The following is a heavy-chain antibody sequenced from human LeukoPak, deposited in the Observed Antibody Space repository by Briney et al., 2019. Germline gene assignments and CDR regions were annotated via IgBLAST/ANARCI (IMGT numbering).Heavy chain of an antibody. CDR2: MNHSGST. D-gene: IGHD4-17*01. J-gene: IGHJ4*02. CDR3: ARVGHDYGDYYFDY. V-gene: IGHV4-34*01. Sequence: SETLSLTCAVCGGSFSGYYWSWIRQPPGKGLEWIGEMNHSGSTNYNPSLKSRATISVDTAKNQVSLKLSSVTAADTAVYYCARVGHDYGDYYFDYWGQGTLVTVSS. CDR1: GGSFSGYY.